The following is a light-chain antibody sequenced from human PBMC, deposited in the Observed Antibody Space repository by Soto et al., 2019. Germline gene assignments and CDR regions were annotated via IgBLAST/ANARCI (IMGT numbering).Light chain of an antibody. Sequence: QSVLTQPPSVSGAPGQRVTISCTGNRSNIGTGYDVHWYQQLPGTAPKLLIYGNSNRPSGVPDRFSGSKSGTSASLAITGLQAEDEGDYYCQSYDSSLSGSVFGGGTKVTVL. J-gene: IGLJ2*01. CDR2: GNS. V-gene: IGLV1-40*01. CDR1: RSNIGTGYD. CDR3: QSYDSSLSGSV.